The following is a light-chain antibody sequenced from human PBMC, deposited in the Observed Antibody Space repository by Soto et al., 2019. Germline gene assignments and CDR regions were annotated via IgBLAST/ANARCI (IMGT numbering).Light chain of an antibody. Sequence: EIVLTQSPATLSSFPGDRVTLSCRASQYINTRLAWYQHRPGQAPRLLIYQTPIRAAGIPDRFSGSRSGTDFTLTISRLEPEDFAVYYCLQSASSPLTFGGGTKVDIK. CDR3: LQSASSPLT. V-gene: IGKV3-20*01. CDR2: QTP. CDR1: QYINTR. J-gene: IGKJ4*01.